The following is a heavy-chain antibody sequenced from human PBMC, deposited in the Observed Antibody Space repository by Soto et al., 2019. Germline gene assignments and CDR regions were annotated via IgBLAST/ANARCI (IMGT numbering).Heavy chain of an antibody. CDR2: LYYTGST. V-gene: IGHV4-59*01. J-gene: IGHJ6*02. CDR3: ARGGGYNFRRQHAPAIDV. Sequence: SETLSLTCTVSGDSISNFYWSWIRQSPGKRLEWIGSLYYTGSTNYNPSLKSRVTISVDTSKNQFTLKLSSVTAADTAVYYCARGGGYNFRRQHAPAIDVWGQGTTVTVSS. D-gene: IGHD3-3*01. CDR1: GDSISNFY.